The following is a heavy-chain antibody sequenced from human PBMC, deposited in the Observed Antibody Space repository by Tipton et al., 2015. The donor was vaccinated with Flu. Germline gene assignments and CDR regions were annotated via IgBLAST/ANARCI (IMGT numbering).Heavy chain of an antibody. CDR1: GGSFSGYY. Sequence: TLSLTCAVYGGSFSGYYWTYIRQPPGKGREWIGEINHSGDTNYNPSLKSRVTISVDTSKNQFSLKLTSVTAADTAVYSCARALRTTGFDYWGQGTLVTVSS. CDR2: INHSGDT. D-gene: IGHD1-1*01. J-gene: IGHJ4*02. CDR3: ARALRTTGFDY. V-gene: IGHV4-34*01.